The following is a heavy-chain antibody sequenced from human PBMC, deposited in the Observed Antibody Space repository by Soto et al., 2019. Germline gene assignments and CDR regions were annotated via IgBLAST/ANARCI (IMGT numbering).Heavy chain of an antibody. J-gene: IGHJ5*02. V-gene: IGHV1-18*01. Sequence: ASVKVSCKASGYTFTSYGISWVRQAPGQGLEWMGWISAYNGNTNYAQKLQGRVTMTTDTSTSTAYMELRSLRSDDTAVYYCARGFPYCSGGSCNPNWFDPWGQGTLVTVSS. D-gene: IGHD2-15*01. CDR3: ARGFPYCSGGSCNPNWFDP. CDR2: ISAYNGNT. CDR1: GYTFTSYG.